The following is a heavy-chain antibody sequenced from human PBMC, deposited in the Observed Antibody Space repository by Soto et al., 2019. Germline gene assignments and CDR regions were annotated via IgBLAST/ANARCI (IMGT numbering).Heavy chain of an antibody. V-gene: IGHV1-2*02. CDR2: INPNSGGT. CDR3: AREVKALAAAGFDY. Sequence: GASMQVSCQDSGYTFTGYYMHWVRQAPGQGLEWMGWINPNSGGTNYAQKFQGRVTMTRDTSISTAYMELSRLRSDDTAVYYCAREVKALAAAGFDYWGQGTLVTVSS. CDR1: GYTFTGYY. J-gene: IGHJ4*02. D-gene: IGHD6-13*01.